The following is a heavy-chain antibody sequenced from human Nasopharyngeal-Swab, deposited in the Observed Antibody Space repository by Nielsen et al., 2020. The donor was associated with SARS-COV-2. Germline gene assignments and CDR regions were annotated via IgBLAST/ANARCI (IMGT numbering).Heavy chain of an antibody. V-gene: IGHV3-11*04. Sequence: GESLKISCAASGFTFSDYYMAWIRQAPGKGLEWVSYISTSGRSTDSADSVKGRFTISRDNANNLLFLQMNSLRTEDTAVYYCAREWGIAARNYGMDVWGQGTTVTVSS. CDR3: AREWGIAARNYGMDV. J-gene: IGHJ6*02. CDR2: ISTSGRST. CDR1: GFTFSDYY. D-gene: IGHD6-6*01.